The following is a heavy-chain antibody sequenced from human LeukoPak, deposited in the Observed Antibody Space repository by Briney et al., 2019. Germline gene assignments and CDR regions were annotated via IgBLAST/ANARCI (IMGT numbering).Heavy chain of an antibody. CDR1: GFTFSSHG. Sequence: PGGSLRLSCAASGFTFSSHGMNWVRQAPGKGLEWVSGISGSGGNTYYADSVKGRFTISRDNSKNTVYLQMNSLRAEDTAVFYCARGTTDYDASDPLDFWGQGTLVTVSS. V-gene: IGHV3-23*01. CDR2: ISGSGGNT. D-gene: IGHD3-16*01. J-gene: IGHJ4*02. CDR3: ARGTTDYDASDPLDF.